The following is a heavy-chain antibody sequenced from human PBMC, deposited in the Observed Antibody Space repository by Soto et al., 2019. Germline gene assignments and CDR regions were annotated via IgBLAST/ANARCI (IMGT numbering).Heavy chain of an antibody. CDR3: ARVPSPFDFYYAMDV. D-gene: IGHD3-16*01. Sequence: PAEPLSLTCTFSGDSSGGVNKYWSWIRQAPGKGLEGIGYIFSSGTTYYNPSLKSRLTMSLDTSQNQFSLKLNSVTAADTAVYFCARVPSPFDFYYAMDVWGQGTTVTVSS. CDR2: IFSSGTT. J-gene: IGHJ6*02. CDR1: GDSSGGVNKY. V-gene: IGHV4-30-4*02.